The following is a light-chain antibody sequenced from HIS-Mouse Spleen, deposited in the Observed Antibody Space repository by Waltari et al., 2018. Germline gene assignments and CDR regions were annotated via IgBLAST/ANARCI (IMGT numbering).Light chain of an antibody. J-gene: IGLJ2*01. Sequence: SYELTQPPSVSVSPGQTARITCSGDALTKKYHYWYQQKSGQAPVLVIYEDSKRPSGIPERFSGSSSGTMATLTISGAQVEDEADYYCYSTDSSGNHRVFGGGTKLTVL. CDR1: ALTKKY. CDR2: EDS. CDR3: YSTDSSGNHRV. V-gene: IGLV3-10*01.